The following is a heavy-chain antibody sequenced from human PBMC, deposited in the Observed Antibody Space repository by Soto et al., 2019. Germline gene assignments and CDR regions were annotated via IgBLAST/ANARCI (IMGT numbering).Heavy chain of an antibody. V-gene: IGHV3-72*01. CDR1: GFTFSDHY. CDR2: TRNKANSYTT. Sequence: EVQLLESGPGLVQPGGSLRLSCAASGFTFSDHYMDWVRQAPGKGLEWVGRTRNKANSYTTEYAASVKGRFTISRDDSKNSLYLQMNSLKTEDTAVYYCAANYYDSSGPDFQHWGQGTLVTVSS. D-gene: IGHD3-22*01. CDR3: AANYYDSSGPDFQH. J-gene: IGHJ1*01.